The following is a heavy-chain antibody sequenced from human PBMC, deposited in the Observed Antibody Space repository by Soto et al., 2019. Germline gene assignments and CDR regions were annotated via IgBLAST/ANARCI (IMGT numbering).Heavy chain of an antibody. Sequence: PGESLSLSCSASGFAIERYTYNWVRHPPQKGLEWLSSLCSASSHIYYSASSRGRFTIARDNAKMSLFLHINSLRAEDTAVYHCVGQRERLGDFDPTLYGLEVWGQGTTVTVSS. V-gene: IGHV3-21*01. J-gene: IGHJ6*02. CDR3: VGQRERLGDFDPTLYGLEV. CDR2: LCSASSHI. D-gene: IGHD3-16*01. CDR1: GFAIERYT.